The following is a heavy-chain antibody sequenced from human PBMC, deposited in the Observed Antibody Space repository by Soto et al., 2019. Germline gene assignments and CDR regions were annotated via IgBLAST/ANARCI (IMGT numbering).Heavy chain of an antibody. CDR1: GGSINSGGYY. J-gene: IGHJ4*02. D-gene: IGHD3-3*01. Sequence: QVQLQESGPGLVKPSQTLSLTCTVSGGSINSGGYYWSWIRQHPGKGLEWIGYIHYSGSTYYNPSLKSRVTISVDTSKNQFSLKLSSVTAADTAVYYCARGRAPITIFGVVIPRYFDYWGQGTLVTVSS. V-gene: IGHV4-31*03. CDR2: IHYSGST. CDR3: ARGRAPITIFGVVIPRYFDY.